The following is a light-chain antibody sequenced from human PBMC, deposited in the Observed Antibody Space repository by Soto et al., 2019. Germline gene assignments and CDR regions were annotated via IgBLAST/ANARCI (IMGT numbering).Light chain of an antibody. CDR3: QSYDSSLSAPYV. V-gene: IGLV1-40*01. J-gene: IGLJ1*01. CDR2: DNN. CDR1: SSNIGAGYD. Sequence: QSVLTQPPSVSGALGQRVTISCAGSSSNIGAGYDVHWYQHLPGTAPKLLIYDNNNRPSGVPDRFSGSKSGTSASLAITGLQAEDEADYYCQSYDSSLSAPYVFGTGTKVTVL.